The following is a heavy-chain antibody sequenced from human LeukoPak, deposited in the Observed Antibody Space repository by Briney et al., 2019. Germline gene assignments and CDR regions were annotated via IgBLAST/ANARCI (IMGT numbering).Heavy chain of an antibody. D-gene: IGHD5-24*01. Sequence: ASVTVSCTASGYTFTSYYMHWVRQAPGQGLEWMGIINPSGGSTSYAQKFQGRVTMTRDTSTSTVYMELSSLRSEDTAVYYCARLNRRRDGYHYYFDYWGQGTLVTVSS. CDR1: GYTFTSYY. V-gene: IGHV1-46*01. CDR3: ARLNRRRDGYHYYFDY. J-gene: IGHJ4*02. CDR2: INPSGGST.